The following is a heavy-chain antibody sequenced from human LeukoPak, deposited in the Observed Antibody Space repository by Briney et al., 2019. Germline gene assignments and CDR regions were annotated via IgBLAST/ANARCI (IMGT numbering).Heavy chain of an antibody. D-gene: IGHD3-10*01. V-gene: IGHV3-30*18. CDR2: ISYDGSNK. CDR3: AKGLFRFGEFSPDFDY. J-gene: IGHJ4*02. Sequence: PGGSLRLSCAASGFTFSSYGMHWVRQAPGKGLEWVAVISYDGSNKYYADSVKGRFTISRDNSKNTLYLQMNSLRAEDTAVYYCAKGLFRFGEFSPDFDYWGQGTLVTVSS. CDR1: GFTFSSYG.